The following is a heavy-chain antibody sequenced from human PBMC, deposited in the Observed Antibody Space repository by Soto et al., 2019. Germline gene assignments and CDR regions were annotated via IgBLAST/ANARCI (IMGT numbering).Heavy chain of an antibody. V-gene: IGHV3-64*04. Sequence: GGSLRLSCAASGFTCSSYAMHWVRQAPGKGLEYVSAISSNGSNKYYADSVKGRFTISRDNSKNTLYLQMNSLRAEDTAVYYCARDIHPYYDFWSGYYWSPQTHYGMDVWGQGTTVTVSS. CDR1: GFTCSSYA. CDR3: ARDIHPYYDFWSGYYWSPQTHYGMDV. D-gene: IGHD3-3*01. J-gene: IGHJ6*02. CDR2: ISSNGSNK.